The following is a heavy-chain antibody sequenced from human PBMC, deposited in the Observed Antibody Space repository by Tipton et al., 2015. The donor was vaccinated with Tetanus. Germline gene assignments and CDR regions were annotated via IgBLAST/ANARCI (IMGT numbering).Heavy chain of an antibody. D-gene: IGHD4-17*01. Sequence: LSLTCAASGFTFSSYAMHWVRQAPGKGLEWVAVIPYDGSNKYYADSVKGRFTISRGNSKNTLYLQMNSLRAEDTAVYYCARVKDYGDYGYYYGMDVWGQGTTVTVSS. CDR1: GFTFSSYA. V-gene: IGHV3-30-3*01. CDR2: IPYDGSNK. CDR3: ARVKDYGDYGYYYGMDV. J-gene: IGHJ6*02.